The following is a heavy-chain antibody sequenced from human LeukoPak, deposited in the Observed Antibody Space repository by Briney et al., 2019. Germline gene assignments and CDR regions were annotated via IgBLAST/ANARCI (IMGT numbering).Heavy chain of an antibody. V-gene: IGHV3-48*03. CDR1: GFTFSDHE. Sequence: GGSLRLSCAASGFTFSDHEMTWVRQAPGKGLEWISYISTNGDVIYYSDSVKGRFTISRDNAKNSLYLQMNSLRAEDTAVYYCARTSGGNDYYYYYMDVWGKGTTVTVSS. D-gene: IGHD4-23*01. CDR2: ISTNGDVI. J-gene: IGHJ6*03. CDR3: ARTSGGNDYYYYYMDV.